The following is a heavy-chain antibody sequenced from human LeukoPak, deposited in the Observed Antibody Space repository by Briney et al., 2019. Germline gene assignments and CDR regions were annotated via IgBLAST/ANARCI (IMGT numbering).Heavy chain of an antibody. CDR2: IKTKTDGGTT. Sequence: PGGSLRLSCAASGITFSNAWMSWVRQAPGKGLELLGRIKTKTDGGTTDYAAPVKGRFTISRDDSKNTLFLQMNSLKIEDTAVYYCTTTWGRAAFDFWGQGTKVTVSS. CDR1: GITFSNAW. V-gene: IGHV3-15*01. CDR3: TTTWGRAAFDF. D-gene: IGHD7-27*01. J-gene: IGHJ3*01.